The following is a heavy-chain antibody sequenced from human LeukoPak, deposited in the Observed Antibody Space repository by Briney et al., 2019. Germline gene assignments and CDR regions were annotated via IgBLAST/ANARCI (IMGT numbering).Heavy chain of an antibody. J-gene: IGHJ5*02. CDR1: GFTFSSYS. CDR2: ISSSSSTI. V-gene: IGHV3-48*01. Sequence: GGSLGLSCAASGFTFSSYSMNWVRQAPGKGLEWVSYISSSSSTIYYADSVKGRFTISRDNAKNSLYLQMNSLRAEDTAVYYCARGSNNRWFDPWGQGTLVTVSS. CDR3: ARGSNNRWFDP. D-gene: IGHD1/OR15-1a*01.